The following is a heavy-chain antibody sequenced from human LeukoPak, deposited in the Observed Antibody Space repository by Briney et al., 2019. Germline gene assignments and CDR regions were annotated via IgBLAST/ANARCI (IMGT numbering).Heavy chain of an antibody. Sequence: GGSLRLSCAVSGFTFSTYAMSWVRQPPGRGLEWVSAISGNGTYMCSSDSVRGRFTVSRDNSKNTLYLQMNSLRGEDTAVYYCAKAVASGRSFDYWAQGTLVTVSS. CDR3: AKAVASGRSFDY. V-gene: IGHV3-23*01. CDR1: GFTFSTYA. CDR2: ISGNGTYM. D-gene: IGHD6-19*01. J-gene: IGHJ4*02.